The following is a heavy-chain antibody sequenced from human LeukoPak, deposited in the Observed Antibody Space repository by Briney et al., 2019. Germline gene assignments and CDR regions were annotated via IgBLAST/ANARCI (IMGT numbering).Heavy chain of an antibody. V-gene: IGHV3-21*01. CDR1: GFTFSSYS. J-gene: IGHJ6*03. CDR2: ISSSSSYI. CDR3: ARDQDAMKEVFYYYYMDV. Sequence: GGSLRLSCAASGFTFSSYSMNWVRQAPGKGLEWVSSISSSSSYIYYADSVRGRFTISRDNAKNSLYLQMNSLRDEDTAVYYCARDQDAMKEVFYYYYMDVWGKGTTVTISS.